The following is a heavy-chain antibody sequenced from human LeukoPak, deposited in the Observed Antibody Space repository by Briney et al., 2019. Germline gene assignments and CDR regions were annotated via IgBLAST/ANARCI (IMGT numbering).Heavy chain of an antibody. CDR2: IKQDESET. D-gene: IGHD2-2*01. CDR1: GFTFSSCC. V-gene: IGHV3-7*01. Sequence: PGGSLRRSCVASGFTFSSCCMIWVRQAPGKGLEWLANIKQDESETHYVDSVKGRFAISRDNAKNSVYLHMSSLRVEDTAVYYCAIVESGNSCYRAVDYWGQGTLVTVSS. J-gene: IGHJ4*02. CDR3: AIVESGNSCYRAVDY.